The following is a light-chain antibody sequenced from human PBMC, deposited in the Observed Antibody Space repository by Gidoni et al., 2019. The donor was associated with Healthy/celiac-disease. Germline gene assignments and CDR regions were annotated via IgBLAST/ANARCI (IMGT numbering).Light chain of an antibody. J-gene: IGKJ2*01. CDR2: WAS. CDR1: QSVLYSSNNKNY. V-gene: IGKV4-1*01. CDR3: QQYYSTPVT. Sequence: DILMTQSPDSLAVSRGERATINCKSSQSVLYSSNNKNYLAWYQQKPGQPPKLLIYWASTREYGVPDRFSGSGSGTDFTLTISSLQAEDVAVYYCQQYYSTPVTFGQGTKLEIK.